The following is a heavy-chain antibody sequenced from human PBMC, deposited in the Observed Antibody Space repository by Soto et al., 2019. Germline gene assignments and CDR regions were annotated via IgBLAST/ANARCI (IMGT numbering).Heavy chain of an antibody. D-gene: IGHD6-13*01. V-gene: IGHV3-23*01. CDR2: ISGSGGST. CDR1: GFTFSSYA. CDR3: AIKGGGIAAAVHDDFDI. J-gene: IGHJ3*02. Sequence: PGGSLRLSCAASGFTFSSYAMSWVRQAPGKGLEWVSAISGSGGSTYYADSVKGRFTISRDNSKNTLYLQMNSLRAEDTAVYYCAIKGGGIAAAVHDDFDIWGQGTRVTVAS.